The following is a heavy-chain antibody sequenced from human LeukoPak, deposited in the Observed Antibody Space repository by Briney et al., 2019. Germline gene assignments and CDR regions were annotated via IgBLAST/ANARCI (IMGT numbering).Heavy chain of an antibody. CDR1: GYTFTSYY. J-gene: IGHJ4*02. Sequence: ASVKVSCKASGYTFTSYYMHWVRQAPGQGLEWMGIINPSGGSTSYAQKFQGRVTMTRDTSTSTVYMELSSLRSEDTAVYYCARGDTMVRGVIPFFDYWGQGTLVTVSS. D-gene: IGHD3-10*01. V-gene: IGHV1-46*01. CDR2: INPSGGST. CDR3: ARGDTMVRGVIPFFDY.